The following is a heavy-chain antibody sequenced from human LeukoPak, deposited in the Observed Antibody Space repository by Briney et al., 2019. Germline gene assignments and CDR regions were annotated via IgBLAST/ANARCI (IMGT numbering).Heavy chain of an antibody. CDR1: GFTFSSYS. CDR2: ISSSSYI. J-gene: IGHJ3*02. D-gene: IGHD6-13*01. CDR3: ARDGYSSSWLDAFDI. V-gene: IGHV3-21*01. Sequence: GGSLRLSCAASGFTFSSYSMNWVRQAPGKGLEWVSSISSSSYIYYADSVKGRFTISRDNAKNSLYLQMNSLRAEDTAVYYCARDGYSSSWLDAFDIWGQGTMVTVSS.